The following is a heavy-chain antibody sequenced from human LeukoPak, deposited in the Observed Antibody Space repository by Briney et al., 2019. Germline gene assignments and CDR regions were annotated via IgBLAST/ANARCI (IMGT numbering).Heavy chain of an antibody. J-gene: IGHJ6*03. Sequence: GGSLRLSCTASGFTFGDHALIWVRQAPGKGLEWVGFIRSQAHDGTAEYAASAKGRFTISRDDSKSFAYLQINSLKTEDTAVYYCTRGGHCPAGTCSYYYLDVWGTGTTVTVSS. D-gene: IGHD2-15*01. CDR3: TRGGHCPAGTCSYYYLDV. CDR2: IRSQAHDGTA. CDR1: GFTFGDHA. V-gene: IGHV3-49*04.